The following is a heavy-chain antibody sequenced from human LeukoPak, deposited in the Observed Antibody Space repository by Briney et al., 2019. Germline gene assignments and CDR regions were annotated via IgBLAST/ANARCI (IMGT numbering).Heavy chain of an antibody. CDR2: MKTKTEGGTT. D-gene: IGHD3-22*01. CDR3: TGSGDRAYYYDSTGSPQYYYGLDV. Sequence: GGSLRLSCVASEFTFTDAWTNWVRQAPGEGLEWVGRMKTKTEGGTTDYAAPVKGRFTISRDDSDNTLYLQMNNLKTEDTAVYFCTGSGDRAYYYDSTGSPQYYYGLDVWGLGTTVTVSS. J-gene: IGHJ6*02. CDR1: EFTFTDAW. V-gene: IGHV3-15*01.